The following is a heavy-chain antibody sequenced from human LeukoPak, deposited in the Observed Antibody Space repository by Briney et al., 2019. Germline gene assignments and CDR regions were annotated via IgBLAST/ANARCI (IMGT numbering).Heavy chain of an antibody. Sequence: GGSLRLSCAASGFTFSSYGMHWVRQAPGKGLEWVAVISYGGSNKYYVDSVKGRFTISRDNSKNTLYLQMNSLRAEDTAVYYCAKDEFTMVRGAPRYYYGMDVWGQGTTVIVSS. CDR3: AKDEFTMVRGAPRYYYGMDV. CDR1: GFTFSSYG. CDR2: ISYGGSNK. J-gene: IGHJ6*02. V-gene: IGHV3-30*18. D-gene: IGHD3-10*01.